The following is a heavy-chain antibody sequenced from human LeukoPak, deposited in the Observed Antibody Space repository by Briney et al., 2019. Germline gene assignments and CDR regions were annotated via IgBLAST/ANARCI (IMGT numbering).Heavy chain of an antibody. CDR3: ARVGRLQYGDYVAFDY. D-gene: IGHD4-17*01. J-gene: IGHJ4*02. V-gene: IGHV3-48*01. CDR2: ISNSGSII. Sequence: GGSLRLSCAASGFTFSSYSMNWVRQAPGKGLEWVSYISNSGSIIYYADSVKGRFTISRDNAKNSLYLQMNSLRAEDTAVYYCARVGRLQYGDYVAFDYWGQGALVTVSS. CDR1: GFTFSSYS.